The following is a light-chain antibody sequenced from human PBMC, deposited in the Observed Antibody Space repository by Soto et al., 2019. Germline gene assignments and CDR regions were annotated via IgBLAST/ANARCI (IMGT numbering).Light chain of an antibody. CDR2: EVS. V-gene: IGLV2-23*02. Sequence: QSVLTQPASASGSPGQSITISCTGTSSDVGSYNLVSWYQQHPGKAPKLMIYEVSKRPSGVSNRFSGSKSGNTASLTISGLQAEDKADYYCCSYAGSSTFYVFGTGTKLTVL. CDR1: SSDVGSYNL. J-gene: IGLJ1*01. CDR3: CSYAGSSTFYV.